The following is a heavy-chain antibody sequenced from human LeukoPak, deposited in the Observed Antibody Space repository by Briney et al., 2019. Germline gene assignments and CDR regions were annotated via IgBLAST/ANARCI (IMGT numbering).Heavy chain of an antibody. J-gene: IGHJ4*02. CDR1: GFTFSSYA. CDR2: ISGSGGST. Sequence: GGSLRLSCAASGFTFSSYAMSWVRQAPGKGLEWVSAISGSGGSTYYADSVKGRFTISRDNSKNTLYLQMNSLRAEDTAVYYCARDHYDFWSGYSHAPDYWGQGTLVTVSS. V-gene: IGHV3-23*01. CDR3: ARDHYDFWSGYSHAPDY. D-gene: IGHD3-3*01.